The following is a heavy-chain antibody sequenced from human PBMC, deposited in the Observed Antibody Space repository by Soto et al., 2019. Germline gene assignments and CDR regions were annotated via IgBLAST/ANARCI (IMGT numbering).Heavy chain of an antibody. V-gene: IGHV3-15*07. J-gene: IGHJ4*01. D-gene: IGHD3-22*01. CDR2: IKSKTDGGTT. Sequence: PVGFLRLSCAVSGFTFSNAWINCVRQAQGKGLEWVGRIKSKTDGGTTDYAEPVKGRFAISRDDSNNMVYLQMNSLKIEDTAVYYCTKDSYSTIIIVRFDYWGHGTLVTVSS. CDR3: TKDSYSTIIIVRFDY. CDR1: GFTFSNAW.